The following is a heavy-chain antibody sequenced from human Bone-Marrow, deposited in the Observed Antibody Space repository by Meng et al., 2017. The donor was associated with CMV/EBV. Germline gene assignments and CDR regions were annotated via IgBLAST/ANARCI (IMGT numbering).Heavy chain of an antibody. D-gene: IGHD2-2*01. CDR3: ARDLVYMKVVPAAISYFDY. V-gene: IGHV1-2*02. Sequence: ASVKVSCKSSGYTFTAYYIHWVRQAPGQGLEWMGWINPNSGGTNYAQKFQGRVTMTRDTSISTAYMELSRLRSDDTAVYYCARDLVYMKVVPAAISYFDYWGQGTLVTVSS. CDR1: GYTFTAYY. CDR2: INPNSGGT. J-gene: IGHJ4*02.